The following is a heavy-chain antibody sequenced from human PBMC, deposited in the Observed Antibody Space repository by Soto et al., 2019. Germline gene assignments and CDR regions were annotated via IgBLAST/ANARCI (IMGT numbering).Heavy chain of an antibody. CDR1: GFTFSRAW. CDR3: TTDTKCGNGVCYPYYYGLDV. J-gene: IGHJ6*02. D-gene: IGHD2-8*01. CDR2: IKSKTDSGTI. V-gene: IGHV3-15*01. Sequence: PGGSLRLSCAASGFTFSRAWMSRVRQAPGKGLEWVGRIKSKTDSGTIDYAAPVKGRFTISRDDSKNTVYLQMNGLKTEDAAVYYCTTDTKCGNGVCYPYYYGLDVWGQGTTVTVSS.